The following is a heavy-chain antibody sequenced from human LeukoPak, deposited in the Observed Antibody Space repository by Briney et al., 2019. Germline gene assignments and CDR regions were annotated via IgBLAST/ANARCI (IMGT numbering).Heavy chain of an antibody. Sequence: SETLSLTCTVSGGSISSGGYYWSWIRQHPGKGLEWIGYIYYSGSTYYNLSLKSRVTISVDTSKNQFSLKLSSVTAADTAVYYCARGLLAYFDYWGQGTLVTVSS. J-gene: IGHJ4*02. V-gene: IGHV4-31*03. CDR1: GGSISSGGYY. CDR3: ARGLLAYFDY. CDR2: IYYSGST.